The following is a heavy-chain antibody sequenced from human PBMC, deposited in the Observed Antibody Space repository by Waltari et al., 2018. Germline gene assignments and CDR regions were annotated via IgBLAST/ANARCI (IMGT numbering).Heavy chain of an antibody. CDR1: GFTFDDYA. Sequence: EVQLVESGGVVVQPGGSLRLSCAASGFTFDDYAMHWVRQAPGKGLEWVSLISWDGGSTYYADSVKGRFTISRDNSKNSLYLQMNSLRAEDTALYYCAKAGDYPYYYYGMDVWGQGTTVTVSS. D-gene: IGHD4-17*01. CDR3: AKAGDYPYYYYGMDV. V-gene: IGHV3-43D*04. CDR2: ISWDGGST. J-gene: IGHJ6*02.